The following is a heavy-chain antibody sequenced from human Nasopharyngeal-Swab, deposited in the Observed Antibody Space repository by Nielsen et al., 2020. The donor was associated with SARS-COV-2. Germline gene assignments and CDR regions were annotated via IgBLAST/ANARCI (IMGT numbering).Heavy chain of an antibody. Sequence: GGSLRLSCAASGFTFRSYRLHWVRQPPGKGLVWVSRINSVETYTDYADSLKGRFTISRDNAKSTLFLQMSNLRADDTAVYYCAREKVGAAAEGFDYWGRGTLVTVSS. CDR1: GFTFRSYR. CDR2: INSVETYT. J-gene: IGHJ4*02. CDR3: AREKVGAAAEGFDY. D-gene: IGHD6-13*01. V-gene: IGHV3-74*01.